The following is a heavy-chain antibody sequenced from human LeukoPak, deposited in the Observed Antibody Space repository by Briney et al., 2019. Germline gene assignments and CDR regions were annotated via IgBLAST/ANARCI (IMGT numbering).Heavy chain of an antibody. D-gene: IGHD3-3*01. V-gene: IGHV3-30*02. CDR1: GFTFSSYG. Sequence: GGSLRLSCAASGFTFSSYGMHWVRQAPGKGLEWVAFIRYDGSNKYYADSVKGRFTISRDNSKNTLYLQMNSLRAEDTAVYYCARHVRFLEYMEVWGKGTTVTVSS. CDR3: ARHVRFLEYMEV. J-gene: IGHJ6*03. CDR2: IRYDGSNK.